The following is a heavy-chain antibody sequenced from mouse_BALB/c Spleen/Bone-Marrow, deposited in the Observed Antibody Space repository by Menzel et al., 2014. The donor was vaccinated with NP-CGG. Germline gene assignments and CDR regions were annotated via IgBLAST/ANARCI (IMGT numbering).Heavy chain of an antibody. CDR2: ISGGGSYT. CDR3: ARGHYRYDAYAMDY. D-gene: IGHD2-14*01. CDR1: GFTFSSYG. V-gene: IGHV5-9-2*01. J-gene: IGHJ4*01. Sequence: EVQLVESGGGLVKPGGSLKLSCAASGFTFSSYGMSWVRQTPEKRLEWVATISGGGSYTYYPDSVKGRFTISRDNAKNNLYLQMSSLRSEDTALYYCARGHYRYDAYAMDYWDQGTSVTVSS.